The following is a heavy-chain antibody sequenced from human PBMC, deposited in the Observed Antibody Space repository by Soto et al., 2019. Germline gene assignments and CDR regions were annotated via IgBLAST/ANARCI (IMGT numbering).Heavy chain of an antibody. CDR3: ARESEDLTSNFDY. CDR2: ISSTTNYI. J-gene: IGHJ4*02. CDR1: GFTLTRYS. Sequence: LRLSCAASGFTLTRYSMNWVRQAPGKGLEWVSSISSTTNYIYYANSMKGRFTVSRDNAKNSVYLDMNSLSAEDTAVYYCARESEDLTSNFDYWGQGTLVTVSS. V-gene: IGHV3-21*01.